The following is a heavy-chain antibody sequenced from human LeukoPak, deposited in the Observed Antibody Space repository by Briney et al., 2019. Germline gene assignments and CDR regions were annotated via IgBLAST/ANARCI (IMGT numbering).Heavy chain of an antibody. Sequence: GRSLRLSCAASGFTFSSYGMHWVRQAPGKGLEWVAVISYDGSNKYYADSVKGRFTISRDNSKNTLYQQMNSLRAEDTAVYYCAKDNCSGGSCYFDYWGQGTLVTVSS. CDR3: AKDNCSGGSCYFDY. D-gene: IGHD2-15*01. V-gene: IGHV3-30*18. J-gene: IGHJ4*02. CDR2: ISYDGSNK. CDR1: GFTFSSYG.